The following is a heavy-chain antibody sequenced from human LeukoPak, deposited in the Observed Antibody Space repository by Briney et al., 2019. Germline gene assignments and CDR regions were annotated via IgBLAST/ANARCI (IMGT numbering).Heavy chain of an antibody. D-gene: IGHD3-22*01. J-gene: IGHJ4*02. V-gene: IGHV4-59*08. CDR3: ARQPANYYYDSSGYFPTTNPFDY. Sequence: SETLSLTCTVSGGSINSYYWSWIRQPPGKGLEWIGYIYYSGSTNYNPSLKSRVTMSVDTSKNQFSLKLSSVAAADTAVYYCARQPANYYYDSSGYFPTTNPFDYWGQGTLVTVSS. CDR1: GGSINSYY. CDR2: IYYSGST.